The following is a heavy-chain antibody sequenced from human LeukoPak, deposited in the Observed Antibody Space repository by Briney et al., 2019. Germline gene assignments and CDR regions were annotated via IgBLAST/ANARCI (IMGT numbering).Heavy chain of an antibody. CDR2: ISSSSSYI. D-gene: IGHD3-10*01. Sequence: PGGSLRLSCAASGFTFSSYSMNWVRRAPGKGLEWVSSISSSSSYIYYADSVKGRFTISRDNAKNSLYLQMNSLRAEDTAVYYCARDRPRLWFGESHNWFDPWGQGTLVTVSS. J-gene: IGHJ5*02. CDR3: ARDRPRLWFGESHNWFDP. CDR1: GFTFSSYS. V-gene: IGHV3-21*01.